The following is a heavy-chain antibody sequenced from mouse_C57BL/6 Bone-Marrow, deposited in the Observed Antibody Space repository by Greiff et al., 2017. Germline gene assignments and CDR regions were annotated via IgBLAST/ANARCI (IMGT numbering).Heavy chain of an antibody. D-gene: IGHD1-1*01. CDR2: IDPSDSYT. V-gene: IGHV1-59*01. CDR3: ARDYYGSSYWYFDV. Sequence: QVQLQQPGAELVRPGTSVKLSCKASGYTFTSYWMHWVKQRPGQGLEWIGVIDPSDSYTNYNQKFKGKATLTVDTSSSTAYMLRSCLTSADSAVYYCARDYYGSSYWYFDVWGTGTTVTVSS. J-gene: IGHJ1*03. CDR1: GYTFTSYW.